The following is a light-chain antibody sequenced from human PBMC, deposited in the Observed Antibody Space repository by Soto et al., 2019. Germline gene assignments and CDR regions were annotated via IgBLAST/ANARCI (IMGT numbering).Light chain of an antibody. V-gene: IGKV3-20*01. CDR1: QSVSSTY. Sequence: EIVLTQSPDTLSLFPGERATLSCRASQSVSSTYLAWYQQKLGQAPRLLIFGASSRATGIPDRFSGSGSGPDFTLTISRLEPEDFAVYYCQQYGSSRWTFGQGTKVEIK. J-gene: IGKJ1*01. CDR2: GAS. CDR3: QQYGSSRWT.